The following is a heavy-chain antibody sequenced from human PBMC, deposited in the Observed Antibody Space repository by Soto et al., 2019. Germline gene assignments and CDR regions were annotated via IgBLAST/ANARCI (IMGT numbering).Heavy chain of an antibody. CDR2: IWYDGSNK. CDR1: GFTFSSYG. Sequence: GGSLRLSCAASGFTFSSYGMHWVRQAPGKGLEWVAVIWYDGSNKYYADSVKGRFTISRDNAKNSLYLQMNSLRAEDTALYYCARSPFLECNWAQGTLVTVSS. J-gene: IGHJ4*02. CDR3: ARSPFLECN. V-gene: IGHV3-33*01. D-gene: IGHD3-3*02.